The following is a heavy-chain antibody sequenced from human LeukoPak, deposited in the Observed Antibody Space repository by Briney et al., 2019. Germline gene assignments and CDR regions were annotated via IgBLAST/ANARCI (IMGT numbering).Heavy chain of an antibody. D-gene: IGHD5-18*01. V-gene: IGHV1-2*04. CDR1: GYTFTGYY. CDR3: ATDAHTAMVHFDY. J-gene: IGHJ4*02. CDR2: INPNSGGT. Sequence: GASVKVSCKASGYTFTGYYMHWVRQAPGQGLEWMGWINPNSGGTNYAQKFQGWVTMTRDTSISTAYMELSRLRSEDTAVYYCATDAHTAMVHFDYWGQGTLVTVSS.